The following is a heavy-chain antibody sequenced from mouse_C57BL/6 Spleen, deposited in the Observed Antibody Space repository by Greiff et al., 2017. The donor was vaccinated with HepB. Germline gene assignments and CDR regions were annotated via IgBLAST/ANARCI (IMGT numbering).Heavy chain of an antibody. CDR3: ARGGLLRYFDV. D-gene: IGHD3-1*01. CDR2: INPNNGGT. CDR1: GYTFTDYN. Sequence: EVQLQQSGPELVKPGASVKIPCKASGYTFTDYNMDWVKQSHGKSLEWIGDINPNNGGTIYNQKFKGKATLTVDNSSSTAYMELRSLTSEDTAVYYCARGGLLRYFDVWGTGTTVTVSS. J-gene: IGHJ1*03. V-gene: IGHV1-18*01.